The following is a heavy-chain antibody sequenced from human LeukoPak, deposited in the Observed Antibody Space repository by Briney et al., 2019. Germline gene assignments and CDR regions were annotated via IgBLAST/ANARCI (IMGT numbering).Heavy chain of an antibody. V-gene: IGHV4-39*01. J-gene: IGHJ5*01. D-gene: IGHD2-15*01. Sequence: SETPSLTCSVSGDSISRSSYFWGWIRPPPGKGLEGIARIYYSGSTYYNPSLKSRVTISVDTSRDQFSLKLSSVTAADTAVYYCARLVRYCSGGTCYWFDSWGQGTLVTVSS. CDR1: GDSISRSSYF. CDR2: IYYSGST. CDR3: ARLVRYCSGGTCYWFDS.